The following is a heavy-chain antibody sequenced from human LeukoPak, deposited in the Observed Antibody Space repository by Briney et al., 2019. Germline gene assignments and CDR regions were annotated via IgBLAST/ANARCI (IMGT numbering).Heavy chain of an antibody. CDR2: ISGSGGST. CDR1: GFTFSSYA. Sequence: GGSLRLSCAASGFTFSSYAMSWVRQAPGKGLEWVSAISGSGGSTYYADSVKGRFTISRDNSKNTLYLQMNSLRAEDTAVYYCAKDDYGGNSAYGMDVWGQGTTVTVSS. J-gene: IGHJ6*02. V-gene: IGHV3-23*01. D-gene: IGHD4-23*01. CDR3: AKDDYGGNSAYGMDV.